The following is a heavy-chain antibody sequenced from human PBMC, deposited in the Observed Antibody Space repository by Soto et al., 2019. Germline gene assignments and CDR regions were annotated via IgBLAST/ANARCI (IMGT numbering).Heavy chain of an antibody. CDR2: ISYDGSNK. D-gene: IGHD2-15*01. CDR3: ASAWVGKKLGAPGY. J-gene: IGHJ4*02. V-gene: IGHV3-30-3*01. Sequence: QVQLVESGGGVVQPGRSLRLSCAASGFTFSSYAMHWVRQAPGKGLEWVAVISYDGSNKYYADSVKGRFTISRDNSKKTLYLQMNRLRAEDTAGYCCASAWVGKKLGAPGYWGQGTLGTVSS. CDR1: GFTFSSYA.